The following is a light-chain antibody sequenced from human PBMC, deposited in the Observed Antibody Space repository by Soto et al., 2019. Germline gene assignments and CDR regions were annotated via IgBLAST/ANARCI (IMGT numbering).Light chain of an antibody. J-gene: IGKJ4*01. Sequence: EIVMTQSPATLSVSPGERATLSCRASQSVSSNLAWYQQKPGQAPRLLIYGASTRATGIPARFSGSGSGTEFTLTISSLQSEDFAVYYCQQNNKWPLSFGGGTKVEIK. CDR3: QQNNKWPLS. V-gene: IGKV3D-15*01. CDR2: GAS. CDR1: QSVSSN.